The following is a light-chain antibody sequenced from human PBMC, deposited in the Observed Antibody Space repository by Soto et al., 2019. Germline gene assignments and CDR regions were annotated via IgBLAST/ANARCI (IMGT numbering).Light chain of an antibody. Sequence: QSVLAEPASVSGSPGQSITISCTGASGYVGTYSLVSWYQQHPGKAPKVVIYEGHKRPSGVPDRFSGSTSVNTASLTISGLQTDDEADYYCCLYVGATTYVFGPGTKVTVL. V-gene: IGLV2-23*01. CDR3: CLYVGATTYV. CDR1: SGYVGTYSL. J-gene: IGLJ1*01. CDR2: EGH.